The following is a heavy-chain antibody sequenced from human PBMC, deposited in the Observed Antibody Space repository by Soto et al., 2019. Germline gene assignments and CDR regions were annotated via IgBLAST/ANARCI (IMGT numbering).Heavy chain of an antibody. CDR2: ISSSSSYI. Sequence: GGSLRLSCAASGFTFSSYSMNWVRQAPGKGLEWVSSISSSSSYIYYADSVKGRFTISRDNAKNSLYLQMNSLRAEDTAVYYCARDRWFGDGTNYGMDVWGQGTTVTVSS. V-gene: IGHV3-21*01. CDR1: GFTFSSYS. D-gene: IGHD3-10*01. CDR3: ARDRWFGDGTNYGMDV. J-gene: IGHJ6*02.